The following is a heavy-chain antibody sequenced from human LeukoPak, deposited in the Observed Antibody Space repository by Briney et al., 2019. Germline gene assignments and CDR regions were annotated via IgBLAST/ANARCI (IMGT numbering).Heavy chain of an antibody. CDR1: GYTFTSYY. CDR2: INPSGGST. D-gene: IGHD6-6*01. Sequence: AASVKVSFTASGYTFTSYYMHWVRQAPGQGLEWMGIINPSGGSTSYAQKFQGRVTMTRDTSTSTVYMELSSLRSEDTAVYYCLIAKSGSSSSGTPYYFDYWGQGTLVTVSS. CDR3: LIAKSGSSSSGTPYYFDY. V-gene: IGHV1-46*01. J-gene: IGHJ4*02.